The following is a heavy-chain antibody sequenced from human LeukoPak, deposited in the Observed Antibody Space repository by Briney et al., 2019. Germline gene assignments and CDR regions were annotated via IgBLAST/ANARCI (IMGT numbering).Heavy chain of an antibody. V-gene: IGHV3-7*01. CDR2: IQQDGSNK. D-gene: IGHD2-8*01. Sequence: GGSLRLSCAASGFTFSGFWMSWARQAPAKGLEWVATIQQDGSNKYYVDSVKGRFTISRDNAKHSLYLQMNSLRAEDTAVYYCARHCSNGVCLDYWGQGTLVTVSS. J-gene: IGHJ4*02. CDR1: GFTFSGFW. CDR3: ARHCSNGVCLDY.